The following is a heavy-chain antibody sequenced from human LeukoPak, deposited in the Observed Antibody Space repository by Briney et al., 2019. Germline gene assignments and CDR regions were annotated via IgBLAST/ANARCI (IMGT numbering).Heavy chain of an antibody. J-gene: IGHJ3*02. CDR1: GGSISSGDYY. CDR2: IYYSGST. V-gene: IGHV4-30-4*08. Sequence: PSQTLSLTCTVSGGSISSGDYYWRWIRQPPGKGLEWIAYIYYSGSTYYNPSLKSRVTISVDTSKNQFSLKLSSVTAADTAVYYCARDRRMVTTYGAFDIWGQGTMVTVSS. D-gene: IGHD3-10*01. CDR3: ARDRRMVTTYGAFDI.